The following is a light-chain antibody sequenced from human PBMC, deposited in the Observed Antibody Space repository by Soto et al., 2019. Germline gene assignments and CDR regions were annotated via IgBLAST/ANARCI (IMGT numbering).Light chain of an antibody. CDR3: QQYGSSLLYT. CDR1: QSVSSSY. CDR2: GAS. Sequence: EIEMTQSPGTLSLSPEERATLSCRASQSVSSSYLAWYQQKPGQAPRLLIYGASSRATGIPDRFSGSGSGTDFTLTISRLEPEDFAVYYCQQYGSSLLYTFGQGTKLEIK. V-gene: IGKV3-20*01. J-gene: IGKJ2*01.